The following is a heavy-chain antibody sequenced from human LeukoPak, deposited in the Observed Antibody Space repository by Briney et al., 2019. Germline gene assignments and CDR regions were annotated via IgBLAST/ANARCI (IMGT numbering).Heavy chain of an antibody. CDR1: GDSISSGSYH. CDR2: IYFSGGT. CDR3: ARGPPPDFDC. J-gene: IGHJ4*02. V-gene: IGHV4-61*02. Sequence: SQTLSLTCTVSGDSISSGSYHWSWIRQPAGKGLEWIGRIYFSGGTNYNPSLKSRVTISVDTSKNQFSLQLSSVTAADTAVYYCARGPPPDFDCWGQGTLVTVSS.